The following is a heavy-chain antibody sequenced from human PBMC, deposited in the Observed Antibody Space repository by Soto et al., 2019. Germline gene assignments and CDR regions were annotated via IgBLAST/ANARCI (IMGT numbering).Heavy chain of an antibody. V-gene: IGHV2-5*02. Sequence: SGPTLVNPTQTLTLTCTFSGFSLSTSGVGVGWIRQPPGKALELLALIYWDDDKRYSTSLKSRLTISKDTSKSQVVLTMTNMDPVDTATYYCARIGKDSSGRYGMDVWGQGTTVTVSS. CDR1: GFSLSTSGVG. D-gene: IGHD3-22*01. CDR3: ARIGKDSSGRYGMDV. CDR2: IYWDDDK. J-gene: IGHJ6*02.